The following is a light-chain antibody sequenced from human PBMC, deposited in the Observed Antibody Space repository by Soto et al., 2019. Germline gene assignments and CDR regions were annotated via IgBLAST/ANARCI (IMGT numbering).Light chain of an antibody. V-gene: IGLV2-8*01. J-gene: IGLJ1*01. Sequence: QSVLTQPPSASGSPGQSVTISCTGTSSDVGANNCVSWYQQHPGKAPKLMIYEVTKRPSGVPDRFSGSKSGNTASLTVSGLQAEDEADYYCSSYAGANRVFGTGTKLTVL. CDR1: SSDVGANNC. CDR2: EVT. CDR3: SSYAGANRV.